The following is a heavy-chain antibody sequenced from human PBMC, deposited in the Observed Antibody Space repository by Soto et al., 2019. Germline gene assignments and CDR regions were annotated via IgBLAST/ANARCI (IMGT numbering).Heavy chain of an antibody. CDR2: IYWDGDK. CDR1: GFSLSTNGVG. J-gene: IGHJ4*02. CDR3: ARRRDGTYALDC. Sequence: QITLKESGPTLVKPTQTLTLTCTFSGFSLSTNGVGVGWIRQPPGKALEWLALIYWDGDKRYSPSLRSRLTLTKDNSKDQVVLTMTNRDPVDTATYYCARRRDGTYALDCWGQGTLVTVAS. V-gene: IGHV2-5*02. D-gene: IGHD1-26*01.